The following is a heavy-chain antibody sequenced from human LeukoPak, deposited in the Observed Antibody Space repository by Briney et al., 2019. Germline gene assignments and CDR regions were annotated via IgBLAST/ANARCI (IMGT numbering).Heavy chain of an antibody. CDR1: GFTFGDYA. CDR2: IRSKAYGGTT. V-gene: IGHV3-49*04. J-gene: IGHJ6*02. D-gene: IGHD5-12*01. CDR3: SAYDPSDYYGMDV. Sequence: GGSLRLSCTASGFTFGDYAMTWVRQAPGKGLEWVGFIRSKAYGGTTEFAASVKDRFIISRDDSKSIAYLQMNSLKTEDTAVYYCSAYDPSDYYGMDVWGQETTVTVS.